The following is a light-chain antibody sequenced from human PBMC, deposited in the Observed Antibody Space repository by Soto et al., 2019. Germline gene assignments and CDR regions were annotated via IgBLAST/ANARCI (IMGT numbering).Light chain of an antibody. J-gene: IGLJ2*01. CDR2: VTN. CDR3: LLFYGGPRV. V-gene: IGLV7-46*01. CDR1: TGAVTSGHY. Sequence: QAVVTQEPSLTVSPGGTVTLTCGSSTGAVTSGHYPYWFQLKPGQAPMTLIYVTNNKHSWTPARFSGSLLGGKAALTLSGAQPEDEAEYFCLLFYGGPRVFGGGTQLTVL.